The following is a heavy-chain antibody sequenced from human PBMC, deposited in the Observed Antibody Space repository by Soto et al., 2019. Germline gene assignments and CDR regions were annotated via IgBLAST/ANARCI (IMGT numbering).Heavy chain of an antibody. Sequence: QVQLVESGGGVVQPGRSLRLSCAASGFTFSSYGMHWVRQAPGKGLEWVAGISYDGSNKYYADSVKGRFTISRDNSKNTLYLQMNSLRAEDTAVYYCAKDRKTGYYYYYYYMDVWGKGTTVTVS. J-gene: IGHJ6*03. V-gene: IGHV3-30*18. CDR3: AKDRKTGYYYYYYYMDV. CDR2: ISYDGSNK. CDR1: GFTFSSYG.